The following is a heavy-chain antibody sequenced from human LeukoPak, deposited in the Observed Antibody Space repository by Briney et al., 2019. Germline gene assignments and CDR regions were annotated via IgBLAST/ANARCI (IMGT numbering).Heavy chain of an antibody. CDR3: ARPDTAMVPFDY. D-gene: IGHD5-18*01. Sequence: ASVKVSCKASGYTFTGYYMHWVRQAPGQGLEWMGWINPNSGGTNYAQKFQGRVTMTRDTSISTAYMELSRLRSDDTAVYYCARPDTAMVPFDYWGQGTLVTVSS. J-gene: IGHJ4*02. CDR1: GYTFTGYY. V-gene: IGHV1-2*02. CDR2: INPNSGGT.